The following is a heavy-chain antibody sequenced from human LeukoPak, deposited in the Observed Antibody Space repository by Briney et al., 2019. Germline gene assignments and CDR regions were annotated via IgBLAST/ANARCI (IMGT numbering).Heavy chain of an antibody. CDR3: AKRAIDSSGYDYYFDY. D-gene: IGHD3-22*01. Sequence: GGSLRLSCAASGFTFSRFTMNWVRQAPGKGLEWVSTISRGGVTTYYADSVKGRFTISRDNSKNTVYLQMNRLRAEDTAIYYCAKRAIDSSGYDYYFDYWGQGTLVTVSS. CDR2: ISRGGVTT. CDR1: GFTFSRFT. J-gene: IGHJ4*02. V-gene: IGHV3-23*01.